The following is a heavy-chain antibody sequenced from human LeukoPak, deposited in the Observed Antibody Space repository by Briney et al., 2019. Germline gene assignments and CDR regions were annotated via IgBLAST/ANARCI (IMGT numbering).Heavy chain of an antibody. J-gene: IGHJ4*02. D-gene: IGHD6-19*01. CDR3: ARGRRGVSGWYPWAPYYFDY. CDR2: INHSGST. Sequence: SETLSLTCAVYGGSFSGYYWSWIRQPPGKGLEWIGEINHSGSTNYNPSLKSRVTISVDTSKNQFSLKLSSVTAADTAVYYCARGRRGVSGWYPWAPYYFDYWGQGTLVTVSS. V-gene: IGHV4-34*01. CDR1: GGSFSGYY.